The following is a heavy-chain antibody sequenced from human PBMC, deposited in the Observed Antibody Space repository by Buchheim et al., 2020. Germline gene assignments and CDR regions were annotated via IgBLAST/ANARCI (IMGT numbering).Heavy chain of an antibody. Sequence: VQLVESGGGLVKPGGSLRLSCEGSGFTFTSAWMVWVRQAPGKGLEWVGRIKRKVDGETTDFASPMTGRISISRDDSKNMVFLQIDNLKVEDTAVYYCTTGSRGHWGQGTL. CDR1: GFTFTSAW. V-gene: IGHV3-15*01. CDR2: IKRKVDGETT. CDR3: TTGSRGH. J-gene: IGHJ4*02. D-gene: IGHD3-10*01.